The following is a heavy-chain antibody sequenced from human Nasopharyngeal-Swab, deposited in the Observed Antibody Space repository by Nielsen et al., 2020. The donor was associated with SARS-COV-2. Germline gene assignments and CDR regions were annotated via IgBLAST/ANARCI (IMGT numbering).Heavy chain of an antibody. CDR1: GGSISSGYY. V-gene: IGHV4-34*01. CDR2: INHSGST. D-gene: IGHD3-9*01. CDR3: ASAPPNYDILATPLPGWFDP. J-gene: IGHJ5*02. Sequence: SETLSLTCTVSGGSISSGYYWSWIRQPPGKGLEWIGEINHSGSTNYNPSLKSRVTISVDTSKNQFSLKLSSVTAADTAVYYCASAPPNYDILATPLPGWFDPWGQGTLVTVSS.